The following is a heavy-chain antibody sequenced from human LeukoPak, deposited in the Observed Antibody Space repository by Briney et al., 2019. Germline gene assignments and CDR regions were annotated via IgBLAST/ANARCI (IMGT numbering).Heavy chain of an antibody. Sequence: GGSLRLSCAASGFTVSTNYMSWVRQAPGKGLEWVSVIYRDDTTYYADSVKGRFTISRDNSKNTLYLQMSSVRAEDTAMYYCARAAYDSGSYIVNHDYWGQGTLVTVSS. D-gene: IGHD3-22*01. J-gene: IGHJ4*02. CDR2: IYRDDTT. CDR1: GFTVSTNY. CDR3: ARAAYDSGSYIVNHDY. V-gene: IGHV3-53*01.